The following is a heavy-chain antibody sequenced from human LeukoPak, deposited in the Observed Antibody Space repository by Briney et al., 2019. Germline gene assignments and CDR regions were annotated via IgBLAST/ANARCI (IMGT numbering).Heavy chain of an antibody. J-gene: IGHJ4*02. CDR3: ARGGGSGAYLIDS. CDR1: GFTFSSYS. CDR2: MSNDGGNI. Sequence: GGSLRLSCAASGFTFSSYSMHWARQAPGKGLEWVALMSNDGGNIQYAESVKGRFTTSRDNSKNTLYLQMNSLRDEDTAVYFCARGGGSGAYLIDSWGQGTLVTVSS. V-gene: IGHV3-30*16. D-gene: IGHD3-3*01.